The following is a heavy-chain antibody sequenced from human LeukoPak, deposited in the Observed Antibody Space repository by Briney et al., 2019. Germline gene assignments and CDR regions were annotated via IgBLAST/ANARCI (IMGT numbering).Heavy chain of an antibody. V-gene: IGHV3-33*01. J-gene: IGHJ5*02. Sequence: GGSLRLSCGASGFTFSNYGMHWVRQAPGKGLEWVAVIWYDGSNENYADSVKGRFTISRDNSKDTLYLQMNSLRAEDTAVYYCAREGSWGTSLAQNWFDPWGQGTLVIVSS. D-gene: IGHD1-1*01. CDR2: IWYDGSNE. CDR3: AREGSWGTSLAQNWFDP. CDR1: GFTFSNYG.